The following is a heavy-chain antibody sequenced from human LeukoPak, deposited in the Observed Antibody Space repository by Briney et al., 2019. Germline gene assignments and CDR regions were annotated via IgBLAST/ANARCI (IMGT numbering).Heavy chain of an antibody. Sequence: SETLSLTCAVYGGSFSDFYWSWIRQPPGKGLEWIGEINDSGSTDHNPSLESRATISIDTSKNSFSLKLSSVTAADTAVYYCARPSSDGNYYYWGQGTLVTVSS. CDR1: GGSFSDFY. CDR2: INDSGST. D-gene: IGHD1-26*01. J-gene: IGHJ4*02. CDR3: ARPSSDGNYYY. V-gene: IGHV4-34*04.